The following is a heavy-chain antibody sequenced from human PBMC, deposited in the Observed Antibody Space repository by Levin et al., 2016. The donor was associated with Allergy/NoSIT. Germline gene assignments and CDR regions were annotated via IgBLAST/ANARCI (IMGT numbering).Heavy chain of an antibody. CDR2: IIPIFGTA. CDR3: ARASITMVRGVIEVYGMDV. V-gene: IGHV1-69*06. J-gene: IGHJ6*02. Sequence: WVRQAPGQGLEWMGGIIPIFGTANYAQKFQGRVTITADKSTSTAYMELSSLRSEDTAVYYCARASITMVRGVIEVYGMDVWGQGTTVTVSS. D-gene: IGHD3-10*01.